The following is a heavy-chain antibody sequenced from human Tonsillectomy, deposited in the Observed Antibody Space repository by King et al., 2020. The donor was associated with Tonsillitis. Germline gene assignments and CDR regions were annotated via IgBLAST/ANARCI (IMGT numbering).Heavy chain of an antibody. V-gene: IGHV4-59*01. D-gene: IGHD1-1*01. J-gene: IGHJ4*02. CDR2: IFYSGST. Sequence: QLQESGPGLVEPSETLALTCTVSVCSISNYYWSWIRHPPGKGLEGVGYIFYSGSTNYNPSRKSRVTISVDTSKNQFSLKLSSVTAADTAVYYCAREDNYYFDYWGQGTLVTVSS. CDR3: AREDNYYFDY. CDR1: VCSISNYY.